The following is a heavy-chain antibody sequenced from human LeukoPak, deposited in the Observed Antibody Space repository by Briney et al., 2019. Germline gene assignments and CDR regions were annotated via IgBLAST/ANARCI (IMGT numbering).Heavy chain of an antibody. J-gene: IGHJ4*02. D-gene: IGHD3-22*01. Sequence: GASLRLSCAASGFTFSSDAMSWGRQGPGKGLEWVSAISGSGGSTYYADSVKGRFTISRDNSKNTLYLQMNSLRAEDTAVYYCARHRAGYYDTSGYYYDYWGQGTLVTVSS. CDR3: ARHRAGYYDTSGYYYDY. V-gene: IGHV3-23*01. CDR1: GFTFSSDA. CDR2: ISGSGGST.